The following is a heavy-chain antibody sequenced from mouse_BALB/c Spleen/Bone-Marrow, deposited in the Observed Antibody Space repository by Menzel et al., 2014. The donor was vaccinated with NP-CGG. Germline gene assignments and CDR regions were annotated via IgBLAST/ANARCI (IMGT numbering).Heavy chain of an antibody. CDR1: GFTFSSFG. D-gene: IGHD2-3*01. Sequence: DVKLVESGGGLVQPGGSRKLSCAASGFTFSSFGMHWVRQAPEKGLEWVAYINSVSSTIYYADTVKGRFTISRDNPKNTLFLQMNSLRSEDTAMYYCARFFYDGYCGEAMDYWGQGTSGTVSS. CDR3: ARFFYDGYCGEAMDY. J-gene: IGHJ4*01. V-gene: IGHV5-17*02. CDR2: INSVSSTI.